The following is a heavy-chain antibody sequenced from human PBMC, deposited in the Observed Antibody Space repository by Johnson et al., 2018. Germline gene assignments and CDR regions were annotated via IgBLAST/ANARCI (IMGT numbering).Heavy chain of an antibody. CDR1: GGTFSSYA. D-gene: IGHD2-15*01. J-gene: IGHJ3*02. CDR2: IIPFLGIA. Sequence: QVQLVQSGAEVKKXGSSVKVSCKASGGTFSSYAISGVRQAPGQGLEWMGRIIPFLGIANYAQKFQGRVTITADKSTGTAYRGLSSLRSEDTAVYYCARDWVVVAATDAFDIWGQGTMVTVSS. V-gene: IGHV1-69*09. CDR3: ARDWVVVAATDAFDI.